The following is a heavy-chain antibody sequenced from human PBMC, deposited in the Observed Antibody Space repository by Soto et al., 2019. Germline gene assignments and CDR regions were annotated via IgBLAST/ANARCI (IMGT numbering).Heavy chain of an antibody. D-gene: IGHD3-10*01. Sequence: EVQLVESGGGLVQPGGSLRLSCAASGFTFSDHYMDWVRQAPGKGLEWVGRTRNKANSYTTEYAASVTGRFTISRDDSKNSRSLQMNSRKTEDTAVYYCDRAPRDSSGSYQDAPIAYWGRGGLVTVSS. CDR1: GFTFSDHY. V-gene: IGHV3-72*01. CDR3: DRAPRDSSGSYQDAPIAY. J-gene: IGHJ4*02. CDR2: TRNKANSYTT.